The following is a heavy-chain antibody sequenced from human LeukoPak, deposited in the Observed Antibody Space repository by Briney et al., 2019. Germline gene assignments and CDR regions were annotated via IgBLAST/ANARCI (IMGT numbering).Heavy chain of an antibody. J-gene: IGHJ6*03. CDR1: GGSISSSNYY. V-gene: IGHV4-39*01. D-gene: IGHD3-10*01. CDR2: IYYSGTT. Sequence: SETLSLTCSVSGGSISSSNYYWGWIRQPSGKGLEWIGTIYYSGTTYYNPSLESRVTISEDMSKNQFSLTLRSVTAADTAVYYCARQISDYYYYYIDVWGKGTTVTVSS. CDR3: ARQISDYYYYYIDV.